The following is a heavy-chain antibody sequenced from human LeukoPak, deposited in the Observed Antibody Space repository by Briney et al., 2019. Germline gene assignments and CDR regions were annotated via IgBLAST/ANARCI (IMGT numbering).Heavy chain of an antibody. J-gene: IGHJ6*02. Sequence: ASVKVSCKASGGTFSSYAISWVRQAPGQGLEWMGRIIPILGIANYAQRFQGRVTITADKSTSTAYMELSSLRSEDTAVYYCAREGDSSGYYYYYYGMDVWGQGTTVTVSS. CDR3: AREGDSSGYYYYYYGMDV. CDR1: GGTFSSYA. D-gene: IGHD3-22*01. CDR2: IIPILGIA. V-gene: IGHV1-69*04.